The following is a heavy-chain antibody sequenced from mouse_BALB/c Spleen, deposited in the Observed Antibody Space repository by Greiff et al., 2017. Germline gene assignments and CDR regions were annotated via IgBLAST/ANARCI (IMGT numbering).Heavy chain of an antibody. V-gene: IGHV5-17*02. CDR3: ARDWDVSY. Sequence: DVMLVESGGGLVQPGGSRKLSCAASGFTFSSFGMHWVRQAPEKGLEWVAYISSGSSTIYYADTVKGRFTISRDNPKNTLFLQMTSLRSEDTAMYYCARDWDVSYWGQGTTLTVSS. J-gene: IGHJ2*01. D-gene: IGHD4-1*01. CDR1: GFTFSSFG. CDR2: ISSGSSTI.